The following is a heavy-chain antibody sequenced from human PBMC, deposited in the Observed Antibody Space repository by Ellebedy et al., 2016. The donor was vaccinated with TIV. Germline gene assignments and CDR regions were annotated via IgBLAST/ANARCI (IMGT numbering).Heavy chain of an antibody. CDR1: GFIFSSYA. CDR3: ARGGGSSCWYGFDY. CDR2: IWYAGSNK. V-gene: IGHV3-33*08. D-gene: IGHD6-19*01. J-gene: IGHJ4*02. Sequence: PGGSLRLSCAASGFIFSSYAMHWVRQAPGKGLEWVAVIWYAGSNKYYGDSVRGRFTISRDNAKNALYLHMNDLRAEDPAMYYCARGGGSSCWYGFDYWGQGTLV.